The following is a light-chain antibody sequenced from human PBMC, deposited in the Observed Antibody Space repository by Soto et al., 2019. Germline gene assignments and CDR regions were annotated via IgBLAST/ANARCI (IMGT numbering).Light chain of an antibody. CDR2: NNN. CDR1: SSNIGGYT. J-gene: IGLJ2*01. V-gene: IGLV1-44*01. CDR3: AAWDDSLNVVV. Sequence: QSVLTQPPSASGTPGQRVTISCSGSSSNIGGYTVNWYQQLPGTAPKLLIYNNNQRPSGVPDRFSGSKSGTSASLAISGLQSEDEADYYCAAWDDSLNVVVFGGGTQLTVL.